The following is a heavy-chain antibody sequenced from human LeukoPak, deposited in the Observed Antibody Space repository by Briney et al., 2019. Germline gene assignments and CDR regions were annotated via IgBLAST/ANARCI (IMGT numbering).Heavy chain of an antibody. J-gene: IGHJ2*01. CDR1: GGSISSYY. CDR3: ARGGRYYDSSGYYTPNWYFDL. Sequence: TSETLSLTCTVSGGSISSYYRSWIRQPPGKGLEWIGYIYYSGSTNYNPSLKSRVTISVDTSKNQFSLKLSSVTAADTAVYYCARGGRYYDSSGYYTPNWYFDLWGRGTLVTVSS. V-gene: IGHV4-59*01. CDR2: IYYSGST. D-gene: IGHD3-22*01.